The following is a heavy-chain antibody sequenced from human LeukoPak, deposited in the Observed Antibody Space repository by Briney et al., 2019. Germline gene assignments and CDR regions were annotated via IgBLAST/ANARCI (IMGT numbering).Heavy chain of an antibody. Sequence: GGSLRLSCAASGFSFSSHAMNWLRQAPGKGLEWLAVISYDGTNKYYAASVKGRFTISRDNAKNTLNLQMTSLRADDTALYFCARDLAGYCGSASCYGYYFDYWGQGTLVTVSS. V-gene: IGHV3-30-3*01. CDR3: ARDLAGYCGSASCYGYYFDY. CDR2: ISYDGTNK. CDR1: GFSFSSHA. J-gene: IGHJ4*02. D-gene: IGHD2-2*01.